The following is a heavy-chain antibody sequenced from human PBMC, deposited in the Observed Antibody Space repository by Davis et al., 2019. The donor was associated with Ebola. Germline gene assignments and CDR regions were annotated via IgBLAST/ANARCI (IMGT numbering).Heavy chain of an antibody. D-gene: IGHD2-21*01. V-gene: IGHV2-5*02. J-gene: IGHJ4*02. Sequence: SGPTLVKPTQTLTLTCTFSGFSLSTSGVGVGWIRQPPGKALEWLALIYWDDDKRYSPSLKSRLTITKDTSKNQVVLTMTNMDPVDAATYYCAYSPTHQHIVYHYFDYWGQGTLVTVSS. CDR2: IYWDDDK. CDR3: AYSPTHQHIVYHYFDY. CDR1: GFSLSTSGVG.